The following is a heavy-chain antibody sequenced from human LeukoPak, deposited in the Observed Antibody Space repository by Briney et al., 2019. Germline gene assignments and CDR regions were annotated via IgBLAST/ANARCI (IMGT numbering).Heavy chain of an antibody. J-gene: IGHJ4*02. Sequence: ASVKVSCKASGYTFTSYDINWVRQATGQGLEWMGWMNPNSGNTGYAQKFQGRVTMTRNTSISTAYMELSSLRSEDTAVYYCARARRDYGGKPLSYWGQGTLVTVSS. CDR2: MNPNSGNT. CDR1: GYTFTSYD. D-gene: IGHD4-23*01. CDR3: ARARRDYGGKPLSY. V-gene: IGHV1-8*01.